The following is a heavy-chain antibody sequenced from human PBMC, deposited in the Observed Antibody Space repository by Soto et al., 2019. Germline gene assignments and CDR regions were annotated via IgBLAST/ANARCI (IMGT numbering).Heavy chain of an antibody. D-gene: IGHD3-22*01. V-gene: IGHV1-18*01. J-gene: IGHJ4*02. CDR3: ASLDHYYDSSGYYSDY. Sequence: ASVKVSCKASGYTFTSYGISWVRQAPGQGLEWMGWISAYNGNTNYAQKLQGRVTMTTDASTSTAYMELRSLRSDDTAVYYCASLDHYYDSSGYYSDYWGQGTLVTVSS. CDR2: ISAYNGNT. CDR1: GYTFTSYG.